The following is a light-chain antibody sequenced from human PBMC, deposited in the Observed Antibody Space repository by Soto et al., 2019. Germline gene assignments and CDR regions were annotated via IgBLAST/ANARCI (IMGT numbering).Light chain of an antibody. V-gene: IGLV1-40*01. Sequence: QPVLPQPPSVSGAPGQRVTISCTGSSSNIGAGYVVHWYQQLPGTAPKLLIYGNSNRPSGVPDRFSGSKSGTSASLAITGLQAEDEADYYCQSYDSSLSGWVFGGGTQLTVL. J-gene: IGLJ3*02. CDR2: GNS. CDR1: SSNIGAGYV. CDR3: QSYDSSLSGWV.